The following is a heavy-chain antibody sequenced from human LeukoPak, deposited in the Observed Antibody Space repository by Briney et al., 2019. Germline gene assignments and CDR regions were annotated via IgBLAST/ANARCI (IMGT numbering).Heavy chain of an antibody. D-gene: IGHD3-22*01. J-gene: IGHJ5*02. Sequence: KPGGSLRLSCAASGFTFSDYYMSWIRQAPGKGLEWVSYISSSSSTIYYADSVKGRFTISRDNAKNSLYLQMNSLRAEDTAVYYCARDTYYYDSSGYSFNWFDPWGQGTLVTVSS. V-gene: IGHV3-11*04. CDR3: ARDTYYYDSSGYSFNWFDP. CDR2: ISSSSSTI. CDR1: GFTFSDYY.